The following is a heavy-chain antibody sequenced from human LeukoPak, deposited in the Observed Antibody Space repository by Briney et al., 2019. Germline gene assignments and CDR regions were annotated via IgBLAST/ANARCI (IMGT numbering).Heavy chain of an antibody. J-gene: IGHJ4*02. CDR2: ISSSSSTI. V-gene: IGHV3-48*01. CDR3: ARDLSYGYVLSYYFDY. CDR1: GFTFSSYS. D-gene: IGHD5-18*01. Sequence: GGSLILSCAASGFTFSSYSMNWVRQAPGKGLEWVSYISSSSSTICYADSVKGRFTISRDNAKNSLYLQMNSLRAEDTAVYYCARDLSYGYVLSYYFDYWGQGTLVTVSS.